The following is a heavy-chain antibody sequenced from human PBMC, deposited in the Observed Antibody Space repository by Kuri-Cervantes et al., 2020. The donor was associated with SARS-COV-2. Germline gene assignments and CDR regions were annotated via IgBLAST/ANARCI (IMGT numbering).Heavy chain of an antibody. CDR3: VRDGDHWNFDY. CDR2: IKQDGSEE. D-gene: IGHD1-1*01. J-gene: IGHJ4*02. Sequence: GGSLRLSCAASGFTFSDYYMSWIRQAPGKGLEWVANIKQDGSEEYYVDSVKGRFTLSRDNAKNMLFLQMNSLRAEDTAVYYCVRDGDHWNFDYWGQGTLVTVSS. CDR1: GFTFSDYY. V-gene: IGHV3-7*01.